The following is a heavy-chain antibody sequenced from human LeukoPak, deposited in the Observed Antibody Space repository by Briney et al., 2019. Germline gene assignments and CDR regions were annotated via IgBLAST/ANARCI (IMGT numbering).Heavy chain of an antibody. CDR3: AKVGGYDILTGYYHHYHNYCMDV. CDR1: GFTFSNYA. V-gene: IGHV3-23*01. D-gene: IGHD3-9*01. CDR2: ISSSGDIT. J-gene: IGHJ6*03. Sequence: GGSLRLSCAASGFTFSNYAMSWVRQAPGKGLEWVSTISSSGDITYYADSVKGRFTISRDNSKNTLYLQMNSLRAEDTAIYYCAKVGGYDILTGYYHHYHNYCMDVWGKGTTVTVSS.